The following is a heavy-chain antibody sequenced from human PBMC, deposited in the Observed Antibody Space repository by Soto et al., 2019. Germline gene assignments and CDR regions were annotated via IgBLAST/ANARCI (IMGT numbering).Heavy chain of an antibody. CDR3: TRHAMIARLQYGMDV. D-gene: IGHD3-22*01. CDR1: GGSVSGYY. J-gene: IGHJ6*02. Sequence: PSETLSLTCTVSGGSVSGYYWSWIRQSPGRGLEWLGYIFYRGTTLYSPSVQSRLSITVDTSKNQFSLKMRSVTAADTAIYYCTRHAMIARLQYGMDVWGRGTTVTVSS. CDR2: IFYRGTT. V-gene: IGHV4-59*02.